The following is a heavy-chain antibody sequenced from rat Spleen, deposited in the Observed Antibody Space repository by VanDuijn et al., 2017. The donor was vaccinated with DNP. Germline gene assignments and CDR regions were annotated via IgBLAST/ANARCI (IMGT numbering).Heavy chain of an antibody. CDR3: ARRGCDY. Sequence: EVQLVESGGGLVQPGGSLTLSCAASGFTLNKYWMTWIRQAPTKGLEWVASISSGGGNTYYRDSVKGRFTISRDNAKRILYLQMDSLRSEDTATYYCARRGCDYWGQGVMVTVSS. CDR1: GFTLNKYW. D-gene: IGHD4-1*01. J-gene: IGHJ2*01. CDR2: ISSGGGNT. V-gene: IGHV5-25*01.